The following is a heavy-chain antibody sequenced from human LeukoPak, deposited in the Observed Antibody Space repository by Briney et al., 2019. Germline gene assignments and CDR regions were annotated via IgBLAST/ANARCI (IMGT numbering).Heavy chain of an antibody. CDR1: GYSFTVYY. J-gene: IGHJ4*02. V-gene: IGHV1-2*02. CDR2: IHHSSGAT. D-gene: IGHD6-6*01. CDR3: ARDLDSSSSLDY. Sequence: ASVKVSCNPSGYSFTVYYMLLVRQPPGPGDEWMGWIHHSSGATNYAHRFQGRATMPRETSFSTAYMELSRLPSDDTARFYCARDLDSSSSLDYWGQGTLVTVSS.